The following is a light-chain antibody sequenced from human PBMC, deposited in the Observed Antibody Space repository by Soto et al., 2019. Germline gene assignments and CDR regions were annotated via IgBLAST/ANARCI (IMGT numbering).Light chain of an antibody. Sequence: QSVLTQPASLSGSPGQSITISCTGTSSDFGDYNYVFWFQQHPGKAPKLMIYDVTNRPSGVSNRFSGSKSGDTASLTISGLQAEDEADYYCASYTTSITYVFGTGTKVTVL. CDR3: ASYTTSITYV. J-gene: IGLJ1*01. V-gene: IGLV2-14*03. CDR1: SSDFGDYNY. CDR2: DVT.